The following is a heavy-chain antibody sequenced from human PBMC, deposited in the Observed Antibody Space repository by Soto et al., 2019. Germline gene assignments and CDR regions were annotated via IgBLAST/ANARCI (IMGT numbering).Heavy chain of an antibody. D-gene: IGHD2-2*01. CDR2: ISAYNGNT. Sequence: ASVKVSCKASGYTFTSYGISWVRQAPGQGLEWMGWISAYNGNTNYAQKLQGRVTMTTDTSTSTAYMELRSLRSDDTAVYYCARGVVPAAIELFSYYYYYMDVWGKGTTVTVSS. V-gene: IGHV1-18*01. CDR1: GYTFTSYG. CDR3: ARGVVPAAIELFSYYYYYMDV. J-gene: IGHJ6*03.